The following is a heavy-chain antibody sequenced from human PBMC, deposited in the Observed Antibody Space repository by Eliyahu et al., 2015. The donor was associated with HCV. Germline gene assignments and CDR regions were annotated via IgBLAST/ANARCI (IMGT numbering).Heavy chain of an antibody. V-gene: IGHV2-26*01. CDR1: XFSLSXARMG. Sequence: QVTLKESGPVLVKPTETLTLTCTVSXFSLSXARMGVXXXRQPPGKALEWXAHIFSNDEKSYGTSLKSRLTISKDTSKSQVVLTMTNMDPVDTATYYCALERAGWGNWFDPWGQGTLVTVSS. CDR3: ALERAGWGNWFDP. CDR2: IFSNDEK. D-gene: IGHD3-16*01. J-gene: IGHJ5*02.